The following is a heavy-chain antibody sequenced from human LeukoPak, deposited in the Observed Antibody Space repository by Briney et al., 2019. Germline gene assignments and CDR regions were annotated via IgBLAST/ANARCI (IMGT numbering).Heavy chain of an antibody. Sequence: GASVKVSCKASGYTFTSSGISWVRQAPGQGLEWMGWISTYTGYSKYAQNLQGRVTMTADTSTSTAYMELSSLRSDDTPMYYCAKNSSGGYSDYWGQGTLVTVSS. CDR2: ISTYTGYS. D-gene: IGHD6-19*01. CDR1: GYTFTSSG. CDR3: AKNSSGGYSDY. V-gene: IGHV1-18*01. J-gene: IGHJ4*02.